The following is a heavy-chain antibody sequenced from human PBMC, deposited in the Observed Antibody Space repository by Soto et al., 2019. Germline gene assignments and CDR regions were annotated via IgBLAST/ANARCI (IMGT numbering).Heavy chain of an antibody. V-gene: IGHV3-11*01. CDR3: ASPLQGSRRKYYLHL. J-gene: IGHJ4*02. CDR1: GFNFSDFY. D-gene: IGHD1-1*01. Sequence: QVQLVESGGALVKPGGSLRLSCAASGFNFSDFYISWIRQAPGKGLEWVSFISATGETIYYAESVKGRFTISRDNAQKSLVLQMNSLRDEDTAIYYGASPLQGSRRKYYLHLWGQGTVVTVSS. CDR2: ISATGETI.